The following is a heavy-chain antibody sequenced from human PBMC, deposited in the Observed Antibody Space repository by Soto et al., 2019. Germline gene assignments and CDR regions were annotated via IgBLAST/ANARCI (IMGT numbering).Heavy chain of an antibody. J-gene: IGHJ6*02. CDR1: GGSIRSGGYY. V-gene: IGHV4-31*03. CDR2: IYYSGNT. CDR3: ARDRLMATAGTARHYFGLDV. D-gene: IGHD5-18*01. Sequence: QVQLQESGPGLVKPSQTLSLTCTVSGGSIRSGGYYWSWVRQHPRKGLEWIGNIYYSGNTYYNPSLKGRLSISVDTSKNQFSLNLSSVTAADTAVYYGARDRLMATAGTARHYFGLDVWGQGTTVNVS.